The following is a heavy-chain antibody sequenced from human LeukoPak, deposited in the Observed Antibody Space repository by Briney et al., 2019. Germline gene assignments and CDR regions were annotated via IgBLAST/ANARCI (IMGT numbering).Heavy chain of an antibody. D-gene: IGHD2-2*01. CDR3: AKDHRCSSTSCYAWNDPKYYFDY. Sequence: QPGGSLRLSCAASGFTFSSYAMSWVRQAPGKGLEWVSAFSGSGGDTYYADSVKGRFTISRDNSKNTLYLQMNSLRAEDTAVYYCAKDHRCSSTSCYAWNDPKYYFDYWGQGTLVTVSS. J-gene: IGHJ4*02. CDR1: GFTFSSYA. V-gene: IGHV3-23*01. CDR2: FSGSGGDT.